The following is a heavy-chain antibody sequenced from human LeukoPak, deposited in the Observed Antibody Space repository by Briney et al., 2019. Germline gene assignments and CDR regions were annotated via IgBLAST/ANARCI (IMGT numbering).Heavy chain of an antibody. J-gene: IGHJ4*02. CDR3: ARDRGVGFDY. CDR1: AFTFSSYG. V-gene: IGHV3-23*01. CDR2: ISGDGRDI. Sequence: GGSLRLSCAASAFTFSSYGMSWVRQAPGKGLEWVSAISGDGRDIFYADAVKGRFTISRDNSKNTLYLQMNSLRAEDTAVYYCARDRGVGFDYWGQGTLVTVSS.